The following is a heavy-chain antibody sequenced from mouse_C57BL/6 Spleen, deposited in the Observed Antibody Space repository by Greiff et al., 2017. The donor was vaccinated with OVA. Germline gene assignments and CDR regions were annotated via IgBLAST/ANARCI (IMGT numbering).Heavy chain of an antibody. Sequence: EVKVVESGPELVKPGSSVKISCKASGYSFTDYNMNWVKQSNGKSLEWIGVINPNYGTTSYNQKFKGKATLTVDQSSSTAYMQLNSLTSEDSAVYYCAKETLYGSSLAWFAYWGQGTLVTVSA. CDR3: AKETLYGSSLAWFAY. CDR1: GYSFTDYN. CDR2: INPNYGTT. V-gene: IGHV1-39*01. D-gene: IGHD1-1*01. J-gene: IGHJ3*01.